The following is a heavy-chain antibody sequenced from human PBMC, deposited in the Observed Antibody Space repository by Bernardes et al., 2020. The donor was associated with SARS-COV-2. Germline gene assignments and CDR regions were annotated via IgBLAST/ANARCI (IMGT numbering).Heavy chain of an antibody. D-gene: IGHD2-2*01. CDR1: GFNFHSFV. J-gene: IGHJ1*01. CDR3: AHSYCSSSNCYWNFQS. Sequence: GGSLRPSCAASGFNFHSFVINWVRQAPGKGLEWVSTISDTGNTRDYAESVTGRFTTSRDTSRDTFYLQMDRLRTEDTATYYCAHSYCSSSNCYWNFQSWGQGTLVTVSS. V-gene: IGHV3-23*01. CDR2: ISDTGNTR.